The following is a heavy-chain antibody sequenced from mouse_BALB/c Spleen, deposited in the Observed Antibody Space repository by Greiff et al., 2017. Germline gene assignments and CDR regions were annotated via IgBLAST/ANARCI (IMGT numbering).Heavy chain of an antibody. Sequence: EVQVVESGGGLVKPGGSLKLSCAASGFTFSSYAMSWVRQTPEKRLEWVASISSGGSTYYPDSVKGRFTISRDNARNILYLQMSSLRSEDTAMYYCARKGEGYWYFDVWGAGTTVTVSS. CDR3: ARKGEGYWYFDV. CDR2: ISSGGST. J-gene: IGHJ1*01. CDR1: GFTFSSYA. V-gene: IGHV5-6-5*01.